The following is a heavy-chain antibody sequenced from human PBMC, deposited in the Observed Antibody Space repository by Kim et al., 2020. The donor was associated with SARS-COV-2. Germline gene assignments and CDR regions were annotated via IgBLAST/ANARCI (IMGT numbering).Heavy chain of an antibody. D-gene: IGHD4-4*01. J-gene: IGHJ6*03. Sequence: PPFQSQVTISADKSISTAYLQWSSLKASDTAMYYCARRGSNHYYYYMDVWGKGTTVTVSS. V-gene: IGHV5-51*01. CDR3: ARRGSNHYYYYMDV.